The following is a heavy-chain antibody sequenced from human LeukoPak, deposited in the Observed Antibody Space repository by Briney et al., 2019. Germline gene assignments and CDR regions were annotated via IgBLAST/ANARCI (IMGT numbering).Heavy chain of an antibody. CDR1: GGSISSGGYY. J-gene: IGHJ6*03. D-gene: IGHD2-8*02. Sequence: PSETLSLTCTVSGGSISSGGYYWSWIRQPPGKGLEWIGYIYHSGSTYYNPSLKSRVTISVDRSKNQFSLKLSSVTAADTAVYYCASSIPYWYYMDVWGKGTTVTVSS. CDR2: IYHSGST. CDR3: ASSIPYWYYMDV. V-gene: IGHV4-30-2*01.